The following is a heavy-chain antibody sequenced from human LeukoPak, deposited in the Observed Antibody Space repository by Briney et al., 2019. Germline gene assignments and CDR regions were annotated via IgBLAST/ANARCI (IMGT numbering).Heavy chain of an antibody. V-gene: IGHV4-4*07. D-gene: IGHD6-19*01. CDR1: GGSISSYY. CDR3: ARVVDSGLVTNWFDP. CDR2: IYTSGST. J-gene: IGHJ5*02. Sequence: SETLSLTCTVSGGSISSYYWSWIRQPAGKGLEWIGRIYTSGSTNYNPSLKSRVTMSVDTSKNQFSLKLSSVTAADTAVYYCARVVDSGLVTNWFDPWGQGTLVTVSS.